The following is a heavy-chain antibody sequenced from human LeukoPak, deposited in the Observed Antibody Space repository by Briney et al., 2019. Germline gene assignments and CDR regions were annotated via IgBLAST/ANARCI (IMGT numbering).Heavy chain of an antibody. D-gene: IGHD6-19*01. Sequence: SETLSLTCAVYGGSFSGYCWSWVRQPPGKGLEWIGEINHSGSTKYNPSLKSRVTISVDTSKNQFSLKLSSVTAADTAVYYCARLPRWLVPDWYFDLWGRGTLVTVSS. CDR3: ARLPRWLVPDWYFDL. V-gene: IGHV4-34*01. J-gene: IGHJ2*01. CDR2: INHSGST. CDR1: GGSFSGYC.